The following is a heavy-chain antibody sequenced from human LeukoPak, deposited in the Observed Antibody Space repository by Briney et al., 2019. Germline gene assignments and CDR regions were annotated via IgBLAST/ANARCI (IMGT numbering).Heavy chain of an antibody. D-gene: IGHD3-10*01. J-gene: IGHJ3*02. Sequence: RGSLRLSCAASRFTFDDYGMSWVRHAPGKGLEWVSGINWNGGSTGYADSVKGRFTISRDNAKNSLYLQMNSLRAEDTALYYFTRDLTLVRGVIITNAFDIWRQATMVTVSS. V-gene: IGHV3-20*04. CDR1: RFTFDDYG. CDR2: INWNGGST. CDR3: TRDLTLVRGVIITNAFDI.